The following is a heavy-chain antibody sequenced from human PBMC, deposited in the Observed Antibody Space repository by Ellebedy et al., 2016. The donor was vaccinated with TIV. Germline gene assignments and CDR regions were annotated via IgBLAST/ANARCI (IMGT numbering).Heavy chain of an antibody. J-gene: IGHJ5*02. CDR3: EIKQTYPSGWGLYNWFDP. Sequence: MPSETLSLTCTVSGVSISSHYCSWIRQPPGNGLEWIGDMSYSGSTNYNPSLESRVTISVDTSNNQFSLKLSSVTAADTAVYYCEIKQTYPSGWGLYNWFDPWGQGTLVTVSS. CDR1: GVSISSHY. CDR2: MSYSGST. V-gene: IGHV4-59*11. D-gene: IGHD6-19*01.